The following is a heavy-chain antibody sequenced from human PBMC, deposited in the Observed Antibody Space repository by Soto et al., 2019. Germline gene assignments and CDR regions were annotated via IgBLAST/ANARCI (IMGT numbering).Heavy chain of an antibody. D-gene: IGHD4-17*01. CDR2: IWYDGSNK. Sequence: GGSLRLSCAASGFTFSSYAMSWVRQAPGKGLEWVAVIWYDGSNKYYADSVKGRFTISRDNSKNTLYLQMNSLRAEDTAVYYCARDASDGDGEFDYWGQGTLVTVSS. CDR3: ARDASDGDGEFDY. CDR1: GFTFSSYA. V-gene: IGHV3-33*08. J-gene: IGHJ4*02.